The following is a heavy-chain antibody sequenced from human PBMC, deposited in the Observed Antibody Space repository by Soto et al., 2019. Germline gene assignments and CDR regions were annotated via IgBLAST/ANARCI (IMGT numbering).Heavy chain of an antibody. V-gene: IGHV3-48*01. D-gene: IGHD3-3*01. Sequence: PGGSLRLSCAASGFTFSSYSMNWVRQAPGKGLEWVSYISSSSSTIYYADSVKGRFTISRDNAKNSLYLQMNSLRAEDTAVYYCARDPLTIFGVVTTDDPWGQGTLVTAPQ. CDR3: ARDPLTIFGVVTTDDP. J-gene: IGHJ5*02. CDR1: GFTFSSYS. CDR2: ISSSSSTI.